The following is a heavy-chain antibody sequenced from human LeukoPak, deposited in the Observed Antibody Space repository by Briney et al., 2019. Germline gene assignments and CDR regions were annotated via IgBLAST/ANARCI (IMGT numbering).Heavy chain of an antibody. V-gene: IGHV5-51*01. CDR1: GYSFTSYW. J-gene: IGHJ4*02. CDR3: ARRSSGGSYWD. D-gene: IGHD1-26*01. Sequence: GESLKISCKGSGYSFTSYWITCVRQMPGKGLEWMAIIYPGDSETRYSPSFQGQVTISADKSITTAYLQWSSLKASDTAMYYCARRSSGGSYWDWGQGTLVTVSS. CDR2: IYPGDSET.